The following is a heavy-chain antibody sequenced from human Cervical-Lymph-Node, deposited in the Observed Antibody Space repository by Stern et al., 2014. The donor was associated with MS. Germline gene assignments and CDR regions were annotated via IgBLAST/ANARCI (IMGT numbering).Heavy chain of an antibody. CDR1: GGTFSKFP. Sequence: QVQLVQSGAEVTKPGSSVKVPCKASGGTFSKFPSSWVRQAPGQGIEWMGGIFPVFGTPTYAQEFRGRVTITADVSTSTVYMELSSLRSDDTAVYYCALSSETSDRWYSLGYDLWGQGTLVTVSS. CDR2: IFPVFGTP. D-gene: IGHD6-13*01. V-gene: IGHV1-69*01. J-gene: IGHJ5*02. CDR3: ALSSETSDRWYSLGYDL.